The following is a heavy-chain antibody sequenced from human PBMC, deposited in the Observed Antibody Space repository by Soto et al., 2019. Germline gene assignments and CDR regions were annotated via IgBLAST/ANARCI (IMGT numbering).Heavy chain of an antibody. CDR1: GGTFSSYA. J-gene: IGHJ6*02. Sequence: QVQLVQSGAEVKKPGSSVKVSCKASGGTFSSYAISWVRQAPGQGLEWMGGIIPIFGTANYAQKFQGKVTITADESTSTAYMELSRLRSEDTAVYYCARGDAMVRGVIALYYYYGMDVWGQGTTVTVSS. CDR2: IIPIFGTA. D-gene: IGHD3-10*01. V-gene: IGHV1-69*01. CDR3: ARGDAMVRGVIALYYYYGMDV.